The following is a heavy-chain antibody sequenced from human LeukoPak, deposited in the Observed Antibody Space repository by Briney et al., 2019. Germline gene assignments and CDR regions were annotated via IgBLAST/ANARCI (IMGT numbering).Heavy chain of an antibody. CDR1: GGSISSSSYY. Sequence: KPSETLSLTCTVSGGSISSSSYYWGWIRQPPGKGLEWIGSIYYSGSTYYNPSLKSRVTISVDTSKNQFSLKLSSVTAADTAVYYCARVSSSWYPYFDYWGQGTLVTVSS. CDR2: IYYSGST. V-gene: IGHV4-39*07. J-gene: IGHJ4*02. D-gene: IGHD6-13*01. CDR3: ARVSSSWYPYFDY.